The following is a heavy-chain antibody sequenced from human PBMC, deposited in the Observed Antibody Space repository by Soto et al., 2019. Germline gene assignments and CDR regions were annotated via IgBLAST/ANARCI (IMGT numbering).Heavy chain of an antibody. J-gene: IGHJ4*02. CDR2: ISGSGGST. D-gene: IGHD6-19*01. Sequence: EVQLLESGGGLVQPGGSLRLSCAAPGFTFSNYAMNWVRQAPGKGLEWVSVISGSGGSTYYADSVKGRFTISRDNSKNTLYLQMNSLRCEDTAVYYCARRSSVWYFDYWGQGTLVTVSS. CDR3: ARRSSVWYFDY. CDR1: GFTFSNYA. V-gene: IGHV3-23*01.